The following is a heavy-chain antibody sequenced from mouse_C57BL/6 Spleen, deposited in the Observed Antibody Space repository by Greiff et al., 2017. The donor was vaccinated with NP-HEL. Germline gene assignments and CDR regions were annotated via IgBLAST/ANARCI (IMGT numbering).Heavy chain of an antibody. V-gene: IGHV1-66*01. D-gene: IGHD2-1*01. CDR1: GYSFTSYY. Sequence: QVQLQQSGPELVKPGASVKISCKASGYSFTSYYIHWVKQRPGQGLEWIGWIYPGSGNTKYNEKFKGKATLTADTSSSTAYMQLSSLTSEDSAVYYCARRGNYLPDYAMDYWGQGTSVTVSS. CDR3: ARRGNYLPDYAMDY. J-gene: IGHJ4*01. CDR2: IYPGSGNT.